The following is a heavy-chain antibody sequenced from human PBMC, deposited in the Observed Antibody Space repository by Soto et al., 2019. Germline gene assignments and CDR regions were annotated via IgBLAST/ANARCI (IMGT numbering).Heavy chain of an antibody. V-gene: IGHV3-21*01. CDR3: ARDMNTAMDLGGYHFDY. CDR1: GFTFSSYS. J-gene: IGHJ4*02. CDR2: ISSSSSYI. Sequence: PGGSLRLSCAASGFTFSSYSMNWVRQAPGKGLEWVSSISSSSSYIYYADSVKGRFTISRDNAKNSLYLQMNSLRAEDTAVYYCARDMNTAMDLGGYHFDYWGQGTLVTVSS. D-gene: IGHD5-18*01.